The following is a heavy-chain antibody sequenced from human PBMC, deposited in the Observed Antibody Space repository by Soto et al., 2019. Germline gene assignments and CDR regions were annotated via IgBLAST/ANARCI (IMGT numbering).Heavy chain of an antibody. Sequence: ASVKVSCKASGYTFTSYGISWVRQAPGQGLEWMGWISAYNGNTNYAQKLQGRVTMTTDTSTSTAYMELRSLRSDDTAVYYCARDRQLGYYYYGMDVWGQGTTVTVSS. V-gene: IGHV1-18*01. J-gene: IGHJ6*02. D-gene: IGHD1-1*01. CDR1: GYTFTSYG. CDR2: ISAYNGNT. CDR3: ARDRQLGYYYYGMDV.